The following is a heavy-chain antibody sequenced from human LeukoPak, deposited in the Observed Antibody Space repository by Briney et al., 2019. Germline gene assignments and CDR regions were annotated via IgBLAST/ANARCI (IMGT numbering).Heavy chain of an antibody. J-gene: IGHJ3*02. CDR3: ARGGGIAVAGTKAFDI. CDR2: IYYNGGT. V-gene: IGHV4-30-4*07. Sequence: SETLSLTCAVSGDSIHSGDYSWTWIRQPPGKGLEWIGSIYYNGGTYHHPSLKSRVTISVDTSKNQFSLKLSSVTAADTAMYYCARGGGIAVAGTKAFDIWGQGTMVTVSS. CDR1: GDSIHSGDYS. D-gene: IGHD6-19*01.